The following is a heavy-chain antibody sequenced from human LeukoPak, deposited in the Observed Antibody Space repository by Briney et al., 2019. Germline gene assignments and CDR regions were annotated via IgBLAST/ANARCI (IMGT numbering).Heavy chain of an antibody. CDR3: AAQQWLANGGAFDY. D-gene: IGHD6-19*01. J-gene: IGHJ4*02. CDR2: MNPNSGNT. Sequence: ASVKVSCKASGYTFTSYDINWVRQATGQGLEWMGWMNPNSGNTGYAQKFQGRVTMTRNTSISTAYMELSSLRSEDTAVYYCAAQQWLANGGAFDYWGQGTLATVSS. CDR1: GYTFTSYD. V-gene: IGHV1-8*01.